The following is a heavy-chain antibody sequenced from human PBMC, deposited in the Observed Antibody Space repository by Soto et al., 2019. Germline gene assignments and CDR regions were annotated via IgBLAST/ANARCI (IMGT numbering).Heavy chain of an antibody. CDR2: INHSGGT. CDR3: ARQGSYIWGSYSYYYYMDV. J-gene: IGHJ6*03. V-gene: IGHV4-34*01. CDR1: GGSFNNYY. Sequence: PSETLSLTCAVYGGSFNNYYWSWIRQPPGKGLDWIGEINHSGGTNYNPSLKSRVTISLDTSKSHFSLNLMSVTAADTAVYYCARQGSYIWGSYSYYYYMDVWGKGTTVTVSS. D-gene: IGHD3-16*01.